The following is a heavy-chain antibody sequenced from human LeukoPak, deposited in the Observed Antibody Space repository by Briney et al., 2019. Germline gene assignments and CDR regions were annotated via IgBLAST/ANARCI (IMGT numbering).Heavy chain of an antibody. CDR2: VSWNGGAM. D-gene: IGHD3-16*01. CDR1: GFTFDDYA. Sequence: GGSLRLSCAASGFTFDDYAMHWVRQAPGKGLQWVSGVSWNGGAMAYADSVKGRFTISRDNAKNSLYLQMNSLRAEDTALYYCARGTVGYYDSWFDPWGQGTLVTVSS. CDR3: ARGTVGYYDSWFDP. J-gene: IGHJ5*02. V-gene: IGHV3-9*01.